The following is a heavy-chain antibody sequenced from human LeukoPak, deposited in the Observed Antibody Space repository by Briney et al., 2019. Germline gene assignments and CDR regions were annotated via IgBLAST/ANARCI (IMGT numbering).Heavy chain of an antibody. V-gene: IGHV3-33*01. CDR1: GFTFSSYG. D-gene: IGHD6-19*01. Sequence: PGRSLRLSCAASGFTFSSYGMHWVRQAPGKGLEWVAVIWYDGSNKYYADSVKGRFTISRDNSKNTLYLQMNSLRAEYTAVYYCARERIAVAGMVYYYGMDVWGQGTTVTVSS. CDR2: IWYDGSNK. CDR3: ARERIAVAGMVYYYGMDV. J-gene: IGHJ6*02.